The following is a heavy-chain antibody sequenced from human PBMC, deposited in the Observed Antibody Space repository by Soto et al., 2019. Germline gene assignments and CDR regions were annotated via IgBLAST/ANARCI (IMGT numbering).Heavy chain of an antibody. D-gene: IGHD7-27*01. V-gene: IGHV4-31*03. CDR2: IYYNGDT. Sequence: QVQLQESGPGLVEPSQTLSLTCTVSGGSISSGGYYWSWIRQHPGKGLEWIGYIYYNGDTYYNPSLKSRVSISIDTSKNQSSLRLTSVTAADTAVYYCARSHRDNRGSPDYFDYWGQGTLVTVSS. CDR3: ARSHRDNRGSPDYFDY. J-gene: IGHJ4*02. CDR1: GGSISSGGYY.